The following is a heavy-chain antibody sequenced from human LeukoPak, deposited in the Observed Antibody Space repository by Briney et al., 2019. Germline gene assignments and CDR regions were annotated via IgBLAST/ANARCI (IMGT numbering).Heavy chain of an antibody. CDR1: GFIVTNNY. V-gene: IGHV3-66*01. J-gene: IGHJ4*02. Sequence: GGSLRLSCTASGFIVTNNYINWVRQAPGKGLEWVSLVYSGGSTYYADSVKGRFTISRDNSKNMVYLQMNSLRAEDTAMYYCARAPPAVLIDTSGWGQGTLVTFSS. D-gene: IGHD2-8*01. CDR3: ARAPPAVLIDTSG. CDR2: VYSGGST.